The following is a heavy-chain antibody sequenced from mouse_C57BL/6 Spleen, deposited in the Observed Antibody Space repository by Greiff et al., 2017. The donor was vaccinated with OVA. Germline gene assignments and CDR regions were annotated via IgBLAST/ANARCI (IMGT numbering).Heavy chain of an antibody. V-gene: IGHV1-81*01. CDR2: IYPRSGNT. Sequence: VQLQQSGAELARPGASVKLSCKASGYTFTSYGISWVKQRTGQGLEWIGEIYPRSGNTYYNEKFKGKATLTADKSSSTAYMELRSLTSEDSAVYFCARWGITGAWFAYWGQGTLVTVSA. J-gene: IGHJ3*01. CDR3: ARWGITGAWFAY. D-gene: IGHD2-4*01. CDR1: GYTFTSYG.